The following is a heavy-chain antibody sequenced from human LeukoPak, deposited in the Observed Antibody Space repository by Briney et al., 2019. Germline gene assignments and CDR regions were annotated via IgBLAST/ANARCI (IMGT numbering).Heavy chain of an antibody. CDR2: ISYDGSNK. Sequence: QPGRSLRLSCAASGFTFSSYAMHWVRQAPGKGLEWVAVISYDGSNKYYADSVKGRFTISRDNSKNTLYLQMNSLRAEDTAVYYCAKDGTYYDFWSGYSYYYYGMDVWGQGTTVTVSS. J-gene: IGHJ6*02. D-gene: IGHD3-3*01. CDR1: GFTFSSYA. CDR3: AKDGTYYDFWSGYSYYYYGMDV. V-gene: IGHV3-30-3*01.